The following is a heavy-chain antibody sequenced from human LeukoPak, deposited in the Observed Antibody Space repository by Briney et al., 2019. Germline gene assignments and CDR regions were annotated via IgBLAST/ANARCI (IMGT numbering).Heavy chain of an antibody. CDR3: AKDLPGITIFGALHY. J-gene: IGHJ4*02. Sequence: GGSLRLSCAASGFTFSDCVMSWLRQAPGKGLEWVSTITAGRGSTYYGDSVKGRFTISRDNPKNTLYLQLNSLRADDTAVYYCAKDLPGITIFGALHYWGQGALVTVS. D-gene: IGHD3-3*01. CDR1: GFTFSDCV. CDR2: ITAGRGST. V-gene: IGHV3-23*01.